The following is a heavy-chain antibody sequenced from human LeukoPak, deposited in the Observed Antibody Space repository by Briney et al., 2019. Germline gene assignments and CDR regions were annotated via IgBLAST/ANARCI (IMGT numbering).Heavy chain of an antibody. CDR2: ISYDGSNK. J-gene: IGHJ4*02. Sequence: PGGSLRLSCAASGFTFSSYGMHWVRQAPGKGLEWVAVISYDGSNKYYADSVKGRFTTSRDNSKNTLYLQMNSLRAGDTAVYYCAKEGVEQWLVRGYFDYWGQGTLVTVSS. CDR1: GFTFSSYG. D-gene: IGHD6-19*01. V-gene: IGHV3-30*18. CDR3: AKEGVEQWLVRGYFDY.